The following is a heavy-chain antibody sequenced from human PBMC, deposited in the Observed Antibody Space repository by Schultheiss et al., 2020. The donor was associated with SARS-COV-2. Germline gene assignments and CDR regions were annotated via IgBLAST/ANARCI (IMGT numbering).Heavy chain of an antibody. CDR1: GFTFSSYG. CDR3: AKLVSPLLAYFDY. V-gene: IGHV3-23*01. J-gene: IGHJ4*02. CDR2: ISDDGLKT. Sequence: GGSLRLSCAASGFTFSSYGMHWVRQAPGKGLEWVSAISDDGLKTYYADSVKGRFAISRDNSRNTLYLQMNSLRAEDTAVYYCAKLVSPLLAYFDYWGQGTLVTVSS. D-gene: IGHD3-3*02.